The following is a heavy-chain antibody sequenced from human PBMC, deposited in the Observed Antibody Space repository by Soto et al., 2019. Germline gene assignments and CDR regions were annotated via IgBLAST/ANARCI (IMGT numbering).Heavy chain of an antibody. D-gene: IGHD1-26*01. J-gene: IGHJ4*02. CDR2: INSVGSST. V-gene: IGHV3-74*01. CDR3: ARGANGVNY. CDR1: GFTFSGYW. Sequence: GGSLRLSCAASGFTFSGYWMHWVRQAPGEGLVWVSRINSVGSSTSYADSVKGRFTISRDNARNTLYLQMNSLRAEDTAVYYCARGANGVNYWGQGTLVTVSS.